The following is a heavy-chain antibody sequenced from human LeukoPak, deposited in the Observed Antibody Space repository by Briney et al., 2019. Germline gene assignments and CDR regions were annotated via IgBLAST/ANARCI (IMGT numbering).Heavy chain of an antibody. V-gene: IGHV4-31*03. CDR2: IYYSGST. J-gene: IGHJ4*02. CDR3: AGIGYCTNGVCYIRDY. Sequence: SETLSLTCTVSGGSISSGGYYWSWIRQHPGTGLEWIGYIYYSGSTYYNPSLKSRVTISVDTSKNQFSLKLSSVTAADTAVYYCAGIGYCTNGVCYIRDYWGQGTLVTVSS. D-gene: IGHD2-8*01. CDR1: GGSISSGGYY.